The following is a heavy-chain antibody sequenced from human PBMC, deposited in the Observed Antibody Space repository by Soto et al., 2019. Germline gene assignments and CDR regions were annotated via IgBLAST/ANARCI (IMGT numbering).Heavy chain of an antibody. CDR2: IIPIFGTA. V-gene: IGHV1-69*13. D-gene: IGHD3-22*01. CDR3: ASTCYYDSSGYYYAFDY. J-gene: IGHJ4*02. CDR1: GGTFSSYA. Sequence: SVKVSCKASGGTFSSYAISWVRQAPGQGLEWMGGIIPIFGTANYAQKFQGRVTITADESTSTAYMELSSLRSEDTAVYYCASTCYYDSSGYYYAFDYWGQGTLVTVSS.